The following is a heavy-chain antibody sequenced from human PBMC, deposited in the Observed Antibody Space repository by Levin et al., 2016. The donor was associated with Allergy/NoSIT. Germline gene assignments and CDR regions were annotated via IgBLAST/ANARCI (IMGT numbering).Heavy chain of an antibody. CDR1: GFTFEEYG. D-gene: IGHD6-19*01. CDR3: ATHRSAVSGPGVGLYYYGMDV. CDR2: ISWNGGST. V-gene: IGHV3-20*04. J-gene: IGHJ6*02. Sequence: GESLKISCVASGFTFEEYGMSWVRQAPGKGLDWVSSISWNGGSTTYADSVKGRFTISRDNTKSSLYLQMNSLGADDTAVYYCATHRSAVSGPGVGLYYYGMDVWGQGTTVTVSS.